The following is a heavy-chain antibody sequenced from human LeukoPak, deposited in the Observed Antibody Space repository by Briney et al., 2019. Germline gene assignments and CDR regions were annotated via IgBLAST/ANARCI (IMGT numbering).Heavy chain of an antibody. CDR1: GGSINSSSYY. CDR2: IYYSGST. J-gene: IGHJ5*02. V-gene: IGHV4-61*05. D-gene: IGHD5-18*01. CDR3: ARGSGYSYGTVGSWFDP. Sequence: SETLSLTCTVSGGSINSSSYYWGWIRQPPGKGLEWIGYIYYSGSTNYNPSLKSRVTISVDTSKNQFSLKLSSVTAADAAVYYCARGSGYSYGTVGSWFDPWGQGTLVTVSS.